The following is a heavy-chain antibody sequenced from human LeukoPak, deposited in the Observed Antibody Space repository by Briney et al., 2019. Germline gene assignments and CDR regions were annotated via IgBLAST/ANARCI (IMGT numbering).Heavy chain of an antibody. CDR3: AGGRGLWFGENDYYGMGG. Sequence: SETLSLTCTVSGGSISSYYWSWIRQPPGKGLEYIGNIYDSGSTNYNPSLKSRVTISVDTSKNQFSLKLSSVTAADTAVYYCAGGRGLWFGENDYYGMGGWGQGTKGTVSS. CDR2: IYDSGST. CDR1: GGSISSYY. D-gene: IGHD3-10*01. J-gene: IGHJ6*02. V-gene: IGHV4-59*01.